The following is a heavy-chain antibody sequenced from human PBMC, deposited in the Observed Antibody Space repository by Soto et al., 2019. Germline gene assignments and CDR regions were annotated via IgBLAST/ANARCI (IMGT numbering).Heavy chain of an antibody. D-gene: IGHD6-13*01. CDR2: ISISSRTI. CDR3: ARDNGIAGSFDP. Sequence: PGGSLRLSCAASGFTFRSYSMNWVRQAPGKGLEWVSYISISSRTIYYADSVKGRFTISRDDAKNSLYLQMNSLRDEDTSVYYCARDNGIAGSFDPWGQGTLVTVPQ. CDR1: GFTFRSYS. V-gene: IGHV3-48*02. J-gene: IGHJ5*02.